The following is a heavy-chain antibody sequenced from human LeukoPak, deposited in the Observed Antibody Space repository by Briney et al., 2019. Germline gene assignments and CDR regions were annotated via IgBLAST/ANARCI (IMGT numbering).Heavy chain of an antibody. V-gene: IGHV3-33*03. J-gene: IGHJ6*02. Sequence: GGSLRLSCAASGFTFSTYGMHWVRLAPGKGLEWVAVVLSDGNNKYYADSVKGRFTISRDNSKNTLYLQMNSLRAEDTAVYYCASSGSGDNYHYYGMDVWGQGTTVTVSS. CDR2: VLSDGNNK. D-gene: IGHD3-10*01. CDR1: GFTFSTYG. CDR3: ASSGSGDNYHYYGMDV.